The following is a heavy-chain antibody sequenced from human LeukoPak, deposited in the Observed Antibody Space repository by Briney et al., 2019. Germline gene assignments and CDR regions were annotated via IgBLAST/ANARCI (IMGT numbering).Heavy chain of an antibody. Sequence: GGSLRLSCAASRFTFSSYSMNWVRQAPGKGLEWVSSISSSSSYIYYADSVKGRFTISRDNAKNSLYLQMNSLRAEDTAVYYCARVGGITLALAPSPFPDYNYYYMDVWGKGTTVTVSS. CDR1: RFTFSSYS. V-gene: IGHV3-21*01. CDR3: ARVGGITLALAPSPFPDYNYYYMDV. J-gene: IGHJ6*03. CDR2: ISSSSSYI. D-gene: IGHD3-10*01.